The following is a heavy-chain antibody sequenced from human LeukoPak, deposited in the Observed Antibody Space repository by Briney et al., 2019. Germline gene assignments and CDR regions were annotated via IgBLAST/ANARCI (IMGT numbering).Heavy chain of an antibody. J-gene: IGHJ6*02. CDR1: GGTFSSYS. CDR2: IIPIFDTV. CDR3: ARISLGAIWGYYYGMDV. D-gene: IGHD1-26*01. Sequence: ASVKVSCTASGGTFSSYSISWVRQAPGQGLEWMGGIIPIFDTVDYAQKFQGRVTITADESTSTAYMELSSLRSEDTAVFYCARISLGAIWGYYYGMDVWGQGTTVTVSS. V-gene: IGHV1-69*13.